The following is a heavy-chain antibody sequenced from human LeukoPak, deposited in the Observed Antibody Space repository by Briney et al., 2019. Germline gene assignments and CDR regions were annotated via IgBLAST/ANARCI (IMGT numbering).Heavy chain of an antibody. CDR1: GGTFSSYA. Sequence: SSVKVSCKASGGTFSSYAISWVRQAPGQRLEWMGGIIPIFGTANYAQKFQCRDTITTDESTSPAYMELSSLRSEDTAVYYCARVWGTVTTTYWFDPWGQGTLVTVSS. D-gene: IGHD4-17*01. V-gene: IGHV1-69*05. CDR3: ARVWGTVTTTYWFDP. J-gene: IGHJ5*02. CDR2: IIPIFGTA.